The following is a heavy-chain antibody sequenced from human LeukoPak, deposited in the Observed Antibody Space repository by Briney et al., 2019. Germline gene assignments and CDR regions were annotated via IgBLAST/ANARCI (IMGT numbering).Heavy chain of an antibody. CDR1: GFTFSDYY. CDR2: ISICGSTI. J-gene: IGHJ3*02. CDR3: ARGLGYCSGGSCPRRAFDI. Sequence: GGSLRLSCAASGFTFSDYYMSWIRQAPGKGLEWVSFISICGSTIYYADSMKGRFTISRDNAKNSVYLQMNSLRAEDTAVYYCARGLGYCSGGSCPRRAFDIWGQGTTVTVSS. V-gene: IGHV3-11*01. D-gene: IGHD2-15*01.